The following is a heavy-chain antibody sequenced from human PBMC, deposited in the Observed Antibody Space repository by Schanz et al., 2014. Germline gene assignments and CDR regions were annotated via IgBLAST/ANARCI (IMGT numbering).Heavy chain of an antibody. V-gene: IGHV3-23*01. CDR3: VRDSFFAFDY. Sequence: EVQLLESGGGLVQPGGSLRLSCEASGFSFGNYGMSWVRQAPGKGLEWVSLISDSGDTAYYADSVKGRFTISRDNFKGALYLQMSSLRAEDTAVYYCVRDSFFAFDYWGQGTLVTVSS. D-gene: IGHD3-3*01. CDR1: GFSFGNYG. J-gene: IGHJ4*02. CDR2: ISDSGDTA.